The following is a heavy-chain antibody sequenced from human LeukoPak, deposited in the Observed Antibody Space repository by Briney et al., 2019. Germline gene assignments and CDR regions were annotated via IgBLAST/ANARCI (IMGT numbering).Heavy chain of an antibody. Sequence: SETLSLTCAVYGGSFSGYYWSWIRQPPGKGLEWIGEINHSGSTNYNPSLKSRVTISVDTSKNQFSLKLSSVTAADTAVYYCARNSGLRGRRYYFNYWGQGTLVTASS. CDR3: ARNSGLRGRRYYFNY. D-gene: IGHD1-26*01. J-gene: IGHJ4*02. CDR2: INHSGST. V-gene: IGHV4-34*01. CDR1: GGSFSGYY.